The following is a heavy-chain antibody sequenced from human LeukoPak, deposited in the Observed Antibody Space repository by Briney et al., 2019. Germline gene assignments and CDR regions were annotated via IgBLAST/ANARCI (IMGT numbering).Heavy chain of an antibody. CDR1: GFTFSSYG. V-gene: IGHV3-30*02. CDR2: IRYDGSNK. CDR3: ARHPPRDGSAFDY. J-gene: IGHJ4*02. Sequence: GGSLRLSCAASGFTFSSYGMHWVRQAPGKGLEWVAFIRYDGSNKYYADSVKGRFTISRDNSKNTLYLQMNSLRAEDTAVYYCARHPPRDGSAFDYWGQGTLVTVSS.